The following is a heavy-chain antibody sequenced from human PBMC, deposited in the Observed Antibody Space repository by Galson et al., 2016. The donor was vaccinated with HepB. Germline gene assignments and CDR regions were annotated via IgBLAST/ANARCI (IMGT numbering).Heavy chain of an antibody. CDR2: INADGVNT. CDR1: GFTFSSYA. V-gene: IGHV3-43*02. D-gene: IGHD5-24*01. Sequence: SLRLSCAASGFTFSSYAMSWVRQLPGKGLEWVSLINADGVNTKYADSVKGRFTISRDNTKDSLYLQMNTLRSEDTASYYCVKGDLQSLHSMDVWGQGTTVTVSS. CDR3: VKGDLQSLHSMDV. J-gene: IGHJ6*02.